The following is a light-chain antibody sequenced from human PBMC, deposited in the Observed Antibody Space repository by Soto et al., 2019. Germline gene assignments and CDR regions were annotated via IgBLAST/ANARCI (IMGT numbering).Light chain of an antibody. J-gene: IGKJ3*01. CDR2: WAS. CDR3: QQYFIIPFT. CDR1: QSVLYSSNNKNY. V-gene: IGKV4-1*01. Sequence: DIVMTQSPDSLAVSLGERATINCKSSQSVLYSSNNKNYLAWYQQKPGQPPKLLIYWASIRESGVPDRFSGSGSGTDFTLTISSLQAEDVAAYYCQQYFIIPFTFGPGTKVDIK.